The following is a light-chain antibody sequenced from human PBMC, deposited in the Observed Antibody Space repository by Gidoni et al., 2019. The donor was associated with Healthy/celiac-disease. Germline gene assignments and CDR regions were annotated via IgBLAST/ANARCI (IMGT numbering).Light chain of an antibody. Sequence: IPLTQSPSSLSASVGDRVTITCRASQGISSYLAWYQQKPGKAPKLLIYAASTLQSGVPSRFSGSGSGTDFTPTISSLQPEDFATYYCQQLNSYPPTFXGXTKVEIK. J-gene: IGKJ4*01. V-gene: IGKV1-9*01. CDR1: QGISSY. CDR3: QQLNSYPPT. CDR2: AAS.